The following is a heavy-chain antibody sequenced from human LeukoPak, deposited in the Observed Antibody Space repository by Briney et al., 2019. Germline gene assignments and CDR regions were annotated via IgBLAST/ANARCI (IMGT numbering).Heavy chain of an antibody. J-gene: IGHJ4*02. CDR2: ISSNGGST. D-gene: IGHD2-21*02. Sequence: GGSLRLSCAASGFTFSDYYMSWIRQAPGKGLEYVSVISSNGGSTYYANSVKGRFTISRDNSKNTLYLQMGSLRPEDMAVYYCARGRLVVTALDYWGQGTLVTVSS. V-gene: IGHV3-64*01. CDR3: ARGRLVVTALDY. CDR1: GFTFSDYY.